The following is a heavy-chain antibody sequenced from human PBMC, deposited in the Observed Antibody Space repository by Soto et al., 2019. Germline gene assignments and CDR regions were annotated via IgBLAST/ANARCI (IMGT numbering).Heavy chain of an antibody. V-gene: IGHV1-18*01. CDR3: ARAEVYYYDGSGDAFDY. D-gene: IGHD3-22*01. J-gene: IGHJ4*02. CDR2: ISGYDGNT. CDR1: GYIFNTYG. Sequence: QVQLVQSGAEVKKPGASVKVSCKASGYIFNTYGIAWVRQAPGQGLEWMGWISGYDGNTNYAQKLQGRVTMITDTSTSTAYMDLRSLRSDDTAVYFCARAEVYYYDGSGDAFDYWGQGTLVTVSP.